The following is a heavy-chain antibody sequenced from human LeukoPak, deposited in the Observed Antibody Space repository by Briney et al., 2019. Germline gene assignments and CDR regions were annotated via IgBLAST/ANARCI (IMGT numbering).Heavy chain of an antibody. J-gene: IGHJ4*02. CDR2: IIPILGVA. CDR3: ARDNPPYCNGGSCYSY. Sequence: SVKVSCKASGGTFSSYAISWVRQAPGQGLEWMGRIIPILGVANYAQNFQGRVTVTADESTGTAYMELSSLRSDDTAIYYCARDNPPYCNGGSCYSYWDQGTLVTVSS. CDR1: GGTFSSYA. V-gene: IGHV1-69*04. D-gene: IGHD2-15*01.